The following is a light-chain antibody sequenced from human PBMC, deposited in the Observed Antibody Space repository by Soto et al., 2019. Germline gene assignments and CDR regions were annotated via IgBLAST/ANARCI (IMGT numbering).Light chain of an antibody. J-gene: IGKJ4*01. V-gene: IGKV3-15*01. CDR2: GAS. Sequence: EIVMTQSPATLSVSPGERATLSCRASHRVSSYLAWYQQRPGQAPRLLIYGASTRATGIPARFSGSASGTEFTLTISSLLSEDFAIYYCQQYNNWPLTFGGGTKVDIK. CDR3: QQYNNWPLT. CDR1: HRVSSY.